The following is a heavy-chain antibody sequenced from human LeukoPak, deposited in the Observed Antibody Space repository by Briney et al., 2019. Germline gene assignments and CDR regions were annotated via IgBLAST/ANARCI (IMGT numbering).Heavy chain of an antibody. CDR1: GYTFTSYG. Sequence: ASVKVSCKASGYTFTSYGISWVRQAPGQGLEWMGWISAYNGNTKYAQKLQGRVTITRDKSKRTAYMELRSLRSDDTAVYYCARGPSGSYLGAFDIWGQGTMVTVSS. V-gene: IGHV1-18*01. CDR3: ARGPSGSYLGAFDI. J-gene: IGHJ3*02. D-gene: IGHD1-26*01. CDR2: ISAYNGNT.